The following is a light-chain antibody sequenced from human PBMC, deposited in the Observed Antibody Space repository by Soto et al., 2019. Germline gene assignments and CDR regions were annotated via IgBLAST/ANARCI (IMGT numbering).Light chain of an antibody. V-gene: IGLV2-8*01. CDR1: SGDVGGYDY. J-gene: IGLJ1*01. Sequence: SALTHPPSASWSPGQSVTISCTGTSGDVGGYDYVSWYQQHPGKAPKLMIYEVTKRPLGVPDRFSGSKSGNTASLTVSGLQAEDEADYYCSSYAGSDNPYVFGTGTKVTVL. CDR2: EVT. CDR3: SSYAGSDNPYV.